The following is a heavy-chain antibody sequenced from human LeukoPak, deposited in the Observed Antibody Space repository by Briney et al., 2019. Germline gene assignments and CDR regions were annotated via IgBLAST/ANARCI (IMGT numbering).Heavy chain of an antibody. CDR2: IKQDGNEK. Sequence: GGSLRLSCAASGFTFSSYWMSWVRQAPGKGLEWVANIKQDGNEKYYVDSVKGRFTISRDNAKNSLYLQMNSLRAEDTALYYCAKAGVRYFEPGALDIWGQGTMVTVSS. D-gene: IGHD3-9*01. J-gene: IGHJ3*02. CDR3: AKAGVRYFEPGALDI. V-gene: IGHV3-7*03. CDR1: GFTFSSYW.